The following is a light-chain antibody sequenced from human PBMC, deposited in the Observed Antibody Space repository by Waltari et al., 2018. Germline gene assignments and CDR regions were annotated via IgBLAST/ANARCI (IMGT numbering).Light chain of an antibody. Sequence: EIVLPQSPDTLSLSPGQRATLSCRASPSISTYLAWYQQRPGQAPRLLIYDASNRATGIPARFSGSGSGTDFTLTISSLEPEDFAVYYCQQRSNWWTFGQGTKVEIK. V-gene: IGKV3-11*01. J-gene: IGKJ1*01. CDR3: QQRSNWWT. CDR2: DAS. CDR1: PSISTY.